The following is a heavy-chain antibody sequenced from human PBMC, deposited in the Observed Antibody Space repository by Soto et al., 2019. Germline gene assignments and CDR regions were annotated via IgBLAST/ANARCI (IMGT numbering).Heavy chain of an antibody. V-gene: IGHV3-72*01. CDR1: GFAFSDHY. D-gene: IGHD4-17*01. J-gene: IGHJ4*02. CDR2: TRNKANSYTT. Sequence: PGGSLRLSCAASGFAFSDHYMDWVRQAPGKGLEWVGRTRNKANSYTTEYAASVKGRFTISRDDSKNSLYLQMNSLKTEDTAMYYCAIELMTTVTYFDYWGQGTLVTVSS. CDR3: AIELMTTVTYFDY.